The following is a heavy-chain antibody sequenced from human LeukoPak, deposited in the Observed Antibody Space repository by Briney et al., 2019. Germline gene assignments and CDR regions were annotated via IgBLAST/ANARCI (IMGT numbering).Heavy chain of an antibody. D-gene: IGHD3-10*01. CDR1: GGSFSGYY. Sequence: PSETLSLTRAVYGGSFSGYYWSWIRQPPGKGLEWIGEINHSGSTNYNPSLKSRVTISVDTSKNQFSLKLSSVTAADTAVYYCARHESTMVRGVTKSPYFDYWGQGTLVTVSS. J-gene: IGHJ4*02. CDR3: ARHESTMVRGVTKSPYFDY. CDR2: INHSGST. V-gene: IGHV4-34*01.